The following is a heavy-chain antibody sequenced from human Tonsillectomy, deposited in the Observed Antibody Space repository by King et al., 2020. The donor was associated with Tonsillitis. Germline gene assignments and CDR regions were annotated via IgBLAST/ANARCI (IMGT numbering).Heavy chain of an antibody. CDR3: ARGGGGFDS. CDR2: TNPNSGGT. J-gene: IGHJ4*02. CDR1: GFTFTGYY. D-gene: IGHD3-10*01. V-gene: IGHV1-2*02. Sequence: HVQLVESGAAVKKPGASVKVSCKASGFTFTGYYMHWVRQAPGQGLEWMGWTNPNSGGTNYAQEFQGRVTTTRDTSISTAYRGLTRLRPGDTAVYYCARGGGGFDSWGQGTLVTVAS.